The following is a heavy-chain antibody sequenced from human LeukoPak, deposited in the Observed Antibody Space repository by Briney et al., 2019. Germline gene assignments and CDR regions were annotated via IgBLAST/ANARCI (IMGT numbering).Heavy chain of an antibody. CDR1: GGSISSSSYY. V-gene: IGHV4-39*01. CDR2: IYYSGST. CDR3: ARQPRERRFGHWFDP. J-gene: IGHJ5*02. Sequence: PSETLSLTCTVSGGSISSSSYYWGWIRQPPGKGLEWIGSIYYSGSTYYNPSLKSRVTISVDTSKNQFSLKLSSATAADTAVYYCARQPRERRFGHWFDPWGQGTLVTVSS. D-gene: IGHD3-10*01.